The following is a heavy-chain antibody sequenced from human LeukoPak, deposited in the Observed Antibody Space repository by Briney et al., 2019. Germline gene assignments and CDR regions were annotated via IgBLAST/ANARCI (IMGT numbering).Heavy chain of an antibody. CDR1: GFTFSSYS. CDR3: ARDLAVVTAMASEAFDI. D-gene: IGHD2-21*02. Sequence: GGSLRLSCAASGFTFSSYSMNWVRQAPGKGLEWVSYISSSGSTIYYADSVKGRFTISRDNAKNSLYLQMNSLRAEDTAVYYCARDLAVVTAMASEAFDIWGQGTMVTVSS. J-gene: IGHJ3*02. CDR2: ISSSGSTI. V-gene: IGHV3-48*04.